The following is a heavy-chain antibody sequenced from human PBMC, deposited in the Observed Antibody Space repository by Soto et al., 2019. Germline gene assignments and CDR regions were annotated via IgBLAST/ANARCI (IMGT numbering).Heavy chain of an antibody. V-gene: IGHV4-30-4*01. CDR2: IHHSGST. J-gene: IGHJ4*02. CDR1: GGSISSGENF. Sequence: SETLSLTCTVSGGSISSGENFWNWIRQSPGKGLEWIGYIHHSGSTYYNPSLKSRLTISVDTSKNQISLKLNSVTAADTAVYYCARDTGTYPYYLDYWGKGTLVTVSS. D-gene: IGHD2-8*02. CDR3: ARDTGTYPYYLDY.